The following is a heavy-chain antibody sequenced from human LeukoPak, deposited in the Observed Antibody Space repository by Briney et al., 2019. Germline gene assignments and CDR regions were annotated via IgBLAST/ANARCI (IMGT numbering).Heavy chain of an antibody. CDR3: ARDSGRFDVFDI. CDR1: GFTVRTNY. J-gene: IGHJ3*02. V-gene: IGHV3-53*01. Sequence: PGGSLRLSCAASGFTVRTNYVSCVRQAPGKGLEWVSVIYSDGRTYHADSVKGRFTISRDNSKNTLYLQMNSLRAEDTAVYYCARDSGRFDVFDIWGQGTMVTVSS. D-gene: IGHD3-10*01. CDR2: IYSDGRT.